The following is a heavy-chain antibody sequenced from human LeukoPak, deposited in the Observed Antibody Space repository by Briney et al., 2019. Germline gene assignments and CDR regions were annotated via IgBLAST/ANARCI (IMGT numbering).Heavy chain of an antibody. Sequence: PGGSLRLSCYVCGFSFGDFALSWVRQAPGKGLEWIGLIRSQSYGEMTYYAASVKGRFSLSRDNSKSIAYLRMSSLKTEDTAVYYCSLVREDLTGYSPLDFWGQGTLVSVSS. CDR1: GFSFGDFA. CDR3: SLVREDLTGYSPLDF. V-gene: IGHV3-49*04. J-gene: IGHJ4*02. D-gene: IGHD3-22*01. CDR2: IRSQSYGEMT.